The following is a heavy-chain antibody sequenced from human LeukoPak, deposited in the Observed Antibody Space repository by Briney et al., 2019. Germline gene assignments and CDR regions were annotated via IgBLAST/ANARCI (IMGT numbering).Heavy chain of an antibody. CDR3: ARVDSSGYLSYDFDY. V-gene: IGHV4-34*01. Sequence: SETLSLTRAVYGGSFSGYYWSWIRQPPGKGLEWIGEINHSGSTNYNPSLKSRVTISVDTSKNQFSLKLSSVTAADTAVYYCARVDSSGYLSYDFDYWGQGTLVTVSS. D-gene: IGHD3-22*01. J-gene: IGHJ4*02. CDR2: INHSGST. CDR1: GGSFSGYY.